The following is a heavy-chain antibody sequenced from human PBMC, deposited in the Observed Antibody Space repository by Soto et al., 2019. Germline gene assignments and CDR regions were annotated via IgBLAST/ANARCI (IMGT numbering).Heavy chain of an antibody. Sequence: SETLSLTCAVSDASIISTNWWTWVRQPPGKGLEWVGEVYHSGSTNYNPSLKSRVTISADKSKNQFSLNVNSVTAADTAVYYCASMIRTGHVFWSGYSRPPFVFDIWGKGTRVTVSS. V-gene: IGHV4-4*02. CDR2: VYHSGST. CDR1: DASIISTNW. D-gene: IGHD3-3*01. CDR3: ASMIRTGHVFWSGYSRPPFVFDI. J-gene: IGHJ3*02.